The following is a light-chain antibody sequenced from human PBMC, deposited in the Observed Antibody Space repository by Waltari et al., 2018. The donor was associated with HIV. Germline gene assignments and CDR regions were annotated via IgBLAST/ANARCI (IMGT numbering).Light chain of an antibody. CDR2: TAP. CDR1: QSVNTW. V-gene: IGKV1-5*03. Sequence: DIKMTQSPSAMSASLGDTTTISCRASQSVNTWVAWYQQKPGTAPRPLIHTAPTLARGVPTRCSGRGSGALFTLTIAGLQPDDYATYYCQQYETYYTFGLGT. J-gene: IGKJ2*01. CDR3: QQYETYYT.